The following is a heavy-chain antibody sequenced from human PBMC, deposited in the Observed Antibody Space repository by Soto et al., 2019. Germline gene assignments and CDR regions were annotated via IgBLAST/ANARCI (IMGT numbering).Heavy chain of an antibody. J-gene: IGHJ6*02. CDR1: GGTFSSYA. CDR3: ARGGYYDSSGYGYYYYYGMDV. D-gene: IGHD3-22*01. CDR2: IIPIFGTA. Sequence: GASVKVSCKASGGTFSSYAISWVRQAPGQGLEWMGGIIPIFGTANYAQKFQGRVTITADESTSTAYMELSSLRSEDTAVYYCARGGYYDSSGYGYYYYYGMDVWGPGTTVTVSS. V-gene: IGHV1-69*13.